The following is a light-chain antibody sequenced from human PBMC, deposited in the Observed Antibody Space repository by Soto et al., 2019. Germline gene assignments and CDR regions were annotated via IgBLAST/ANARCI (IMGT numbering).Light chain of an antibody. CDR3: AAWDDSLSGGV. CDR2: RNN. J-gene: IGLJ2*01. CDR1: SSNIGSNY. Sequence: QSALTQSPSASGTPGQRVTISCSGSSSNIGSNYVYWYQQLPGTAPKLLIYRNNQRPSGVPDRFSGSKSGTSASLAISGLRSEDEADYYCAAWDDSLSGGVFGGGTKLTVL. V-gene: IGLV1-47*01.